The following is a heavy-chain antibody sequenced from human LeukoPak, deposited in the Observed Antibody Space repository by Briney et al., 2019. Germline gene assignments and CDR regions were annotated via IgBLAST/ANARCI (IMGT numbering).Heavy chain of an antibody. Sequence: PSETLSLTCTVSGGSISSYYWSWLRQPPGKGLEWLGYIYYSGSTNYNPSLKSRVTISVDTSKNQFSLKLSSVTAADTAVYYCARGHRLPAAPGYYYYGMDVWGQGTTVTVSS. V-gene: IGHV4-59*01. CDR1: GGSISSYY. D-gene: IGHD2-2*01. J-gene: IGHJ6*02. CDR2: IYYSGST. CDR3: ARGHRLPAAPGYYYYGMDV.